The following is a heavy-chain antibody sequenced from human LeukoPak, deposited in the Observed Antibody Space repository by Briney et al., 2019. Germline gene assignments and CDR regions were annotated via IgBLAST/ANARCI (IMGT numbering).Heavy chain of an antibody. V-gene: IGHV3-30*18. CDR1: GLTFSSYA. D-gene: IGHD3-10*01. CDR3: AKDLLYYGPGTYYNAAEYFQF. J-gene: IGHJ1*01. CDR2: ISYDGSNK. Sequence: GGSLRLSCVASGLTFSSYAMHWVRQAPGKGLEWVSVISYDGSNKDYADSVKGRFTISRDNSRNTLSLQMNSLRPEDTAVYYCAKDLLYYGPGTYYNAAEYFQFWGQGTQVTVSS.